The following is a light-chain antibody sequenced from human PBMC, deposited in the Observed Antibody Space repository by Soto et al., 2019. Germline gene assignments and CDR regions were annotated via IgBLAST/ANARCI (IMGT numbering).Light chain of an antibody. J-gene: IGKJ5*01. CDR1: QSVSSSY. CDR2: GAS. V-gene: IGKV3-20*01. CDR3: QQYGSSPTIT. Sequence: EIVLTQSPGTRSLSPGERATLSCRASQSVSSSYLAWYQQKPCQAPRLLIYGASSRATGIPDRFSGNGSGTDFTLTISRLEPEDFAVYYCQQYGSSPTITFGQGTRLEIK.